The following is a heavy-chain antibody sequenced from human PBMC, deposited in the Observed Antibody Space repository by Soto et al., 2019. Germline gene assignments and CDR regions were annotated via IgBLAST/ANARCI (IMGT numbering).Heavy chain of an antibody. D-gene: IGHD6-6*01. CDR1: GYIFTDYY. CDR3: ATASSIGGRLWYFDL. CDR2: LDPEDGET. V-gene: IGHV1-69-2*01. Sequence: EVQLVQSGAEVKKPGATVKISFKVSGYIFTDYYVYWVQQAPGKGLEWMGFLDPEDGETMYAEKFQGRITITADTSTETAYMELSSLRSEDTAVYYCATASSIGGRLWYFDLWGRGTLVTVSS. J-gene: IGHJ2*01.